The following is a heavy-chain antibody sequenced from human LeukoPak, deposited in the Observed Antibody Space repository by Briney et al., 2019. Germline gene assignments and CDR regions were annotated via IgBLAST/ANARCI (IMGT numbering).Heavy chain of an antibody. D-gene: IGHD3-10*01. V-gene: IGHV3-48*01. CDR3: ARAIMVRLDY. Sequence: PVGSLRLSCAASGFTFSSYATSWVRHAPGQRLEWVSYISIRSSAISYADSVKGRFTISRDNAKNSLYLQMNSLGAEDTAVYYCARAIMVRLDYWGQGTLVTVSS. CDR1: GFTFSSYA. J-gene: IGHJ4*02. CDR2: ISIRSSAI.